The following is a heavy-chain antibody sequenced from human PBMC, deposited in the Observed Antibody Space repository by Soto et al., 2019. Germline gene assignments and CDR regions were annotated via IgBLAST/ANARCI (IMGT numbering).Heavy chain of an antibody. CDR1: GYSFTSYW. CDR2: IDPSDSYT. Sequence: GESLKVSCKGSGYSFTSYWISWVRQMPGKGLEWVGRIDPSDSYTNYSPSFQGHVTISADKSISTAYLQWSSLKASDTAMYYCARQTYYASSGYFPSPWGQGTLVTVSS. CDR3: ARQTYYASSGYFPSP. D-gene: IGHD3-22*01. V-gene: IGHV5-10-1*01. J-gene: IGHJ5*02.